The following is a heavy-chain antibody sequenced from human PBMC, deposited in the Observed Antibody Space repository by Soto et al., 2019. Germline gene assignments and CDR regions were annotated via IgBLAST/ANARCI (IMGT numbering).Heavy chain of an antibody. V-gene: IGHV3-33*01. D-gene: IGHD4-17*01. CDR3: VRDPATVTSYFDY. CDR2: IWYDGSKT. J-gene: IGHJ4*02. CDR1: GFAFSGYG. Sequence: GGSLRLYCAASGFAFSGYGMHWVRQAPGKGLEWVALIWYDGSKTYHADSVKGRFAISRDDSKSTLFLQMSSLRVDDTAVYYCVRDPATVTSYFDYWGQGALVTVSS.